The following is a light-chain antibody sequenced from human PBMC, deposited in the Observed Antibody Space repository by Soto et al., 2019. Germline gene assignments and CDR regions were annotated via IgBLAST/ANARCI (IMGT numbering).Light chain of an antibody. CDR1: QSISSW. CDR2: DAS. V-gene: IGKV1-5*01. Sequence: DIHMTQSPSTLSASVLYRVTITFRASQSISSWLAWYQQKPGKAPKLLIYDASSLESGVPSRFSGSGSGTEFTLTISSLQPDDFATYYCQQYNSYLWTFGQGTKVDIK. J-gene: IGKJ1*01. CDR3: QQYNSYLWT.